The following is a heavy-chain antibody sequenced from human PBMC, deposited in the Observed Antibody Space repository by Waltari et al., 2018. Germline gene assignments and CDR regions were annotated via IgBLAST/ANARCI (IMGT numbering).Heavy chain of an antibody. J-gene: IGHJ4*02. Sequence: EVQLVESGGGLVQPGGSLRLSCAASGFTFSRYWMSWVRQAPGKGLEWVANIKQDGSEKYYVDSVKGRFTISRDNAKNSLYLQMNSLRAEDTAVYYCARESEYSGYALDYWGQGTLVTVSS. CDR2: IKQDGSEK. CDR3: ARESEYSGYALDY. V-gene: IGHV3-7*01. CDR1: GFTFSRYW. D-gene: IGHD5-12*01.